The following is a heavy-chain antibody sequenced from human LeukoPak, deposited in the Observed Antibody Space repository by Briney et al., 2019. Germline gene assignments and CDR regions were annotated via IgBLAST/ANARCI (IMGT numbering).Heavy chain of an antibody. CDR1: GGSFSGYY. J-gene: IGHJ4*02. V-gene: IGHV4-34*01. Sequence: PSGTLSLTCAAYGGSFSGYYWSWIRQPPGKGLEWIGEINHSGSTNYNPSLKSRVTISIDTSKNQFSLKLNSVTAADTAVYYCTRGQDHWGQGTLVTVSS. CDR2: INHSGST. CDR3: TRGQDH.